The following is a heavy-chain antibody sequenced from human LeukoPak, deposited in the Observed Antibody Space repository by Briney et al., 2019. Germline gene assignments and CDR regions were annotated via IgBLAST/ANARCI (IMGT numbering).Heavy chain of an antibody. J-gene: IGHJ6*02. CDR1: GFTLNSYV. Sequence: GGSLRLSCAASGFTLNSYVMSWVRQAPGKGLEWVSSVSGSGRSTYYADSVKGRFTISRDNAKNSLYLQMNSLRAEDTAVYYCARGNYGMDVWGRGTTVTLSS. V-gene: IGHV3-21*01. CDR2: VSGSGRST. CDR3: ARGNYGMDV.